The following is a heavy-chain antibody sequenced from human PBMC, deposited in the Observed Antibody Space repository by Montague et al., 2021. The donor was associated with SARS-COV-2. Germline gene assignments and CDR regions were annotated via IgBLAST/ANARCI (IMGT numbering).Heavy chain of an antibody. CDR2: IYYSGST. CDR1: GDSISRYY. CDR3: ARRTSATHSFFDS. Sequence: SETRSLTCTVSGDSISRYYWTWIRQPPGKGLEWIGYIYYSGSTNYNPSLKSRVTISVDTSKNQFSLKLSSVTAADTAVYYCARRTSATHSFFDSWGQGTLVTVSS. V-gene: IGHV4-59*08. J-gene: IGHJ4*02. D-gene: IGHD1-26*01.